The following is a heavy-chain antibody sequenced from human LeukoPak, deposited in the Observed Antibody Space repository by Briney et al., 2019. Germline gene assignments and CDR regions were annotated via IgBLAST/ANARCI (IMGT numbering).Heavy chain of an antibody. V-gene: IGHV3-30*04. CDR3: ARARRSGGITMIRGVKDRGWFDP. J-gene: IGHJ5*02. CDR1: GFTFSSYA. D-gene: IGHD3-10*01. CDR2: LSYDGSNK. Sequence: PGGSLRLSCAASGFTFSSYAMHWVRQAPGKGLEWVAILSYDGSNKYYADSVKGRFTISRDNSKNTLYLELHSLRTEDTAVYYCARARRSGGITMIRGVKDRGWFDPWGQGTLVTVSS.